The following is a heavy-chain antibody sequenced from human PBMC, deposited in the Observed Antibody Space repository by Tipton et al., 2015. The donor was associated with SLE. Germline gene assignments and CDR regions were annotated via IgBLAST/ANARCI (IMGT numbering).Heavy chain of an antibody. CDR1: GGSISSGSYY. D-gene: IGHD1-26*01. J-gene: IGHJ4*02. CDR2: IYTSGNT. CDR3: ARVDELLLDY. V-gene: IGHV4-61*02. Sequence: LRLSCTVSGGSISSGSYYWSWIRQPAGKGLEWIGRIYTSGNTNYNPSLKSRVTISVDTSKNQFSLKLSSVTAADTAVYYCARVDELLLDYWGQGTLVTVSS.